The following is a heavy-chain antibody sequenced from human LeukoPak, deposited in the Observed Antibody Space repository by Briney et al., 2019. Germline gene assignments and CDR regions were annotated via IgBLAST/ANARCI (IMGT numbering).Heavy chain of an antibody. J-gene: IGHJ6*03. CDR3: ARSSEGRYYYDSSGYSYYYYYMDV. D-gene: IGHD3-22*01. Sequence: ASVKVSCKASGGTFSSYAISWVRQAPGQGLEWMGGIIPIFGTANYAQKFQGRVTITADESTSTAYMELSSLRSEDTAVYYCARSSEGRYYYDSSGYSYYYYYMDVWGKGTTVTISS. CDR2: IIPIFGTA. V-gene: IGHV1-69*13. CDR1: GGTFSSYA.